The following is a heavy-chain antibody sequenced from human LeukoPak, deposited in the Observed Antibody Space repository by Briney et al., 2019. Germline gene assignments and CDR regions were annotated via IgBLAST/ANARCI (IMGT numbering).Heavy chain of an antibody. CDR1: GVTFCSYS. J-gene: IGHJ4*02. CDR3: ARHGPAAGTYGDY. CDR2: ITSSSSYI. V-gene: IGHV3-21*01. Sequence: GGSLRLSCAASGVTFCSYSMNWVRQAPGKGLEWVSSITSSSSYIYSADPVKGRFTISRDNAKNSLYLQMNSRSAQDTAVHYGARHGPAAGTYGDYWGQGTLVTVSS. D-gene: IGHD6-13*01.